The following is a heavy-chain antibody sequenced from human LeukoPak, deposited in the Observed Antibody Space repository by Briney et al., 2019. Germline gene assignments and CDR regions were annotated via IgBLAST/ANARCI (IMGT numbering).Heavy chain of an antibody. CDR3: ARAYLLLPFDY. J-gene: IGHJ4*02. D-gene: IGHD2-2*01. CDR1: GGTFSSYA. CDR2: IIPILGIA. V-gene: IGHV1-69*04. Sequence: ASVKVSCKASGGTFSSYAISWVRQAPGQGLEWMGRIIPILGIANYAQKFQGRVTITADKSASTAYMELSSLRSEDTAVYYCARAYLLLPFDYWGQGTLVTVSS.